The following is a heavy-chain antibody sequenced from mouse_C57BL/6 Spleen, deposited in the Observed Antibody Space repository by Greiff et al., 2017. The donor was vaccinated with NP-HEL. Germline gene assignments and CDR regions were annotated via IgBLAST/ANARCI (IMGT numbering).Heavy chain of an antibody. CDR2: ISYDGSN. D-gene: IGHD2-5*01. CDR3: ARRFYSNYYAMDY. V-gene: IGHV3-6*01. Sequence: DVKLQESGPGLVKPSQSLSLTCSVTGYSITSGYYWNWIRQVPGNKLEWMGYISYDGSNNYNPSLKNRISITRDTSKNQFFLKLNSVTTEDTATYYCARRFYSNYYAMDYWGQGTSVTVSS. CDR1: GYSITSGYY. J-gene: IGHJ4*01.